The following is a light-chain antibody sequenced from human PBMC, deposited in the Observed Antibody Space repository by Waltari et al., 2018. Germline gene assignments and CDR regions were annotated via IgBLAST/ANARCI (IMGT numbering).Light chain of an antibody. CDR1: NSTVDTLHL. J-gene: IGLJ1*01. CDR3: CSFAGYGIYV. CDR2: EIS. Sequence: QSALTQPASASGSPGQSITISCTAVNSTVDTLHLVSWYQHHPGRNPRLLIYEISQRPSGISNRFSGSKSGNTASLTISGLQPEDEADYFCCSFAGYGIYVFGSGTQVSVL. V-gene: IGLV2-23*02.